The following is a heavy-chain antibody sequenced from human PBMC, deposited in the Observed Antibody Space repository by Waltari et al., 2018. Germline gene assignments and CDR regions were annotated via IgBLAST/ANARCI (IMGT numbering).Heavy chain of an antibody. J-gene: IGHJ4*02. D-gene: IGHD1-20*01. Sequence: EVQLLQSGGDWVQPWGSLRPPCLHSAFTFVNTAISWVRQAPGTGLEWVSAISVSDFTYYADSVRGRFTISRDTSKNTVYLQLNSLRGEDAAVYYCAKPFYNWDDPLDSWGQGTLVTVSS. CDR2: ISVSDFT. V-gene: IGHV3-23*01. CDR3: AKPFYNWDDPLDS. CDR1: AFTFVNTA.